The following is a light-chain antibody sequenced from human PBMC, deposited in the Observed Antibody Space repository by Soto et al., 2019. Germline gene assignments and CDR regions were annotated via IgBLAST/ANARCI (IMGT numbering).Light chain of an antibody. CDR2: EVS. CDR1: STDVDYYTY. J-gene: IGLJ2*01. V-gene: IGLV2-14*01. CDR3: SSYARNRDVL. Sequence: QSALTQPASVSGSPGQTITISCTGTSTDVDYYTYVSWYQQHAGTAPKLMIYEVSNRPSGVSNRFSGSKSGNTASLTISGLHAEDEADYYCSSYARNRDVLFGGGTKVTVL.